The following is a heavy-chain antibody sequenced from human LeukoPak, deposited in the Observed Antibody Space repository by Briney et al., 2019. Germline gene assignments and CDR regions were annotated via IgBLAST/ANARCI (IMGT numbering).Heavy chain of an antibody. CDR2: IIPIFGTT. Sequence: SVKVSCKASGGTFSSYAISWVRQAPGQGLEWMGGIIPIFGTTNYAQKFQGRVTITADESASTAYMELSSLRSEDTAVYYCARSPLGGLGELSFGYFDYWGQGTLVTVSS. CDR1: GGTFSSYA. J-gene: IGHJ4*02. CDR3: ARSPLGGLGELSFGYFDY. D-gene: IGHD3-16*02. V-gene: IGHV1-69*01.